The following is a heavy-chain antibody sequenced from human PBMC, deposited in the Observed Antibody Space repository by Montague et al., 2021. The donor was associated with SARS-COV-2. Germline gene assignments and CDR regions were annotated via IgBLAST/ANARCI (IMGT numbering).Heavy chain of an antibody. CDR2: INHSEST. J-gene: IGHJ5*02. CDR1: GGSFSSYY. V-gene: IGHV4-34*01. CDR3: ARGEVGILMLVVAVPGWFDP. Sequence: SETLSLTCAVSGGSFSSYYWCWIRQPPGKGLEWNGEINHSESTNYNPSLKSRVTISVDTSKNKFSLKLSSETAADTAAYYCARGEVGILMLVVAVPGWFDPWGQGNLVTVAS. D-gene: IGHD3-22*01.